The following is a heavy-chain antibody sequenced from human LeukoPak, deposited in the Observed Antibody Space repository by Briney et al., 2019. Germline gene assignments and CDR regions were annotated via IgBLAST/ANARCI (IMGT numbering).Heavy chain of an antibody. CDR1: GDSVSRNSAA. CDR2: TYYRSKWYT. D-gene: IGHD3-10*01. Sequence: SQTLSLTCAISGDSVSRNSAAWNWLRQSPSRDLEWLGRTYYRSKWYTDYAVSVKSRITINPDTSKNQFSLQLNSVTPEDTAVYYCARDRYRRSYYFDYWGQGTLVTVSS. CDR3: ARDRYRRSYYFDY. V-gene: IGHV6-1*01. J-gene: IGHJ4*02.